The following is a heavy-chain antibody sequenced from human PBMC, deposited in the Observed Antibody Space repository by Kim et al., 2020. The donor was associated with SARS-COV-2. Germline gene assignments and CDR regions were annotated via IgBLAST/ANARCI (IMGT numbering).Heavy chain of an antibody. J-gene: IGHJ6*02. Sequence: ASVKVSCKASGYTFTGYYMHWVRQAPGQGLEWMGWINPNSGGTNYAQKFQGRVTMTRDTSISTAYMELSRLRSDDTAVYYCARLRFEQQDPDGMDVWGQGTTVTVSS. CDR1: GYTFTGYY. V-gene: IGHV1-2*02. CDR2: INPNSGGT. CDR3: ARLRFEQQDPDGMDV. D-gene: IGHD6-13*01.